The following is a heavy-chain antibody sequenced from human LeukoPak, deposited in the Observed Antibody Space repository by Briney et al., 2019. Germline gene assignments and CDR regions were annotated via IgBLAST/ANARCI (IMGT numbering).Heavy chain of an antibody. CDR2: INHSGST. CDR1: GGSFSGYY. Sequence: SETLSLTCAVYGGSFSGYYWSWIRQPPGKGLEWIGEINHSGSTNYNPSLKSRVTISVDTSKNQFSRKLSSVTAADTAVYYCARDYSSGWFGYWGQGTLVTVSS. V-gene: IGHV4-34*01. CDR3: ARDYSSGWFGY. D-gene: IGHD6-19*01. J-gene: IGHJ5*01.